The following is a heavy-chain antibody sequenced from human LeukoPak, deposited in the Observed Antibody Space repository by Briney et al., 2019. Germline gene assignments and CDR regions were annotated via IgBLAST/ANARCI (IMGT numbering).Heavy chain of an antibody. Sequence: PGGSLRLSCAASGFTFSSYWMSWVRQAPGKGLEWVANIKQDGSEKYYVDSVKGRFTISRDNAKNSLYLQMNSLRAEDTAVYYCARGSGSYSGAYYFDYWGQGTLVTVSS. CDR1: GFTFSSYW. J-gene: IGHJ4*02. V-gene: IGHV3-7*04. CDR2: IKQDGSEK. D-gene: IGHD1-26*01. CDR3: ARGSGSYSGAYYFDY.